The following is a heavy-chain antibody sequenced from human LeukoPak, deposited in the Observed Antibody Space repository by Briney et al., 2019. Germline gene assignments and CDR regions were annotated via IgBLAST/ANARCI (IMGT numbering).Heavy chain of an antibody. Sequence: ASVKVSCKPSGYTLTGNYIHWVRQPPGQGRGWVGWIIAYVGNTNYTQKLQSTGTLTTDTSTRTACMGQWRVRSADTGLYYTASGLSLWSGDAFDIWGQGTMVTVSS. D-gene: IGHD2-21*01. V-gene: IGHV1-18*04. J-gene: IGHJ3*02. CDR1: GYTLTGNY. CDR3: ASGLSLWSGDAFDI. CDR2: IIAYVGNT.